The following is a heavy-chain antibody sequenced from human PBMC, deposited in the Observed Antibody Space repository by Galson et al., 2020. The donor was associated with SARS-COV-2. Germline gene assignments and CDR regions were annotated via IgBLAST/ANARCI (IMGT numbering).Heavy chain of an antibody. CDR1: GGSISSSNW. CDR3: ASGYCSGGSCYDPPYYFDY. V-gene: IGHV4-4*02. Sequence: SETLSLTCAVSGGSISSSNWWSWVRQPPGKGLEWIGEIYHSGSTNYNPSLKSRVTISVDKSKNQFSLKLSSVTAADTAVYYCASGYCSGGSCYDPPYYFDYWGQGTLVTVSS. J-gene: IGHJ4*02. D-gene: IGHD2-15*01. CDR2: IYHSGST.